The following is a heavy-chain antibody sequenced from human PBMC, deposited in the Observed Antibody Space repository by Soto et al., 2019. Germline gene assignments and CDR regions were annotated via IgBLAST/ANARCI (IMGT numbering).Heavy chain of an antibody. V-gene: IGHV3-53*01. CDR2: IYTGGST. CDR3: AKCMGSSWIGVIDN. Sequence: GGSLRLSCAASGFTVSTNYMSWVRQSPGKGLEWVSVIYTGGSTYYADSVEGRFTISRDNSKNRLFLQMNSLRAEDTAIYYCAKCMGSSWIGVIDNWGQGTLVTVSS. J-gene: IGHJ4*02. CDR1: GFTVSTNY. D-gene: IGHD6-13*01.